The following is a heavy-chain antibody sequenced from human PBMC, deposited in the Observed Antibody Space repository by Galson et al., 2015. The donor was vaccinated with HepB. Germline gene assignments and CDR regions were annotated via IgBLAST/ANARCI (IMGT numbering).Heavy chain of an antibody. CDR3: ARGASIAVAGTVYYYGMDV. CDR2: IIPIFGTA. CDR1: GGTFSSYA. V-gene: IGHV1-69*06. J-gene: IGHJ6*02. D-gene: IGHD6-19*01. Sequence: SVKVSCKASGGTFSSYAISWVRQAPGQGLEWMGGIIPIFGTANYAQKFQGRVTITADKSTSTAYMELSSLRSEDTAVYYCARGASIAVAGTVYYYGMDVWGQGTTVTVSS.